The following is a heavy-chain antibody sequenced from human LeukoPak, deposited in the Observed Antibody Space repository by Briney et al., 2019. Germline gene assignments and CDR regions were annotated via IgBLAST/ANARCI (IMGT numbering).Heavy chain of an antibody. CDR2: ISAYNGNT. J-gene: IGHJ4*02. CDR1: GYSFTNYY. Sequence: ASVKVSCKASGYSFTNYYIHWVRQAPGQGLEWMGWISAYNGNTNYAQKLQGRVTMTTDTSTSTAYMELRSLRSDDTAVYYCARELPSSSWPHPLDYWGQGTLVTVSS. V-gene: IGHV1-18*04. D-gene: IGHD6-13*01. CDR3: ARELPSSSWPHPLDY.